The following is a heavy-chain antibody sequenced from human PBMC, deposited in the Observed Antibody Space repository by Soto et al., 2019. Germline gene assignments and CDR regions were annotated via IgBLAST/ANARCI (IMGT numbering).Heavy chain of an antibody. Sequence: EVQLLESGGGLVQPGGSLRLSCAASGFTFNSYAMSWVRQAPGKGLEWVSTISGSGVTPYYADSVKGRFTISRDNSKNTLYLKMNSLRAEDTAVYYCGNGGGDYSSGWYGAFDIWGQGTMVTVSS. V-gene: IGHV3-23*01. CDR1: GFTFNSYA. CDR2: ISGSGVTP. CDR3: GNGGGDYSSGWYGAFDI. J-gene: IGHJ3*02. D-gene: IGHD6-19*01.